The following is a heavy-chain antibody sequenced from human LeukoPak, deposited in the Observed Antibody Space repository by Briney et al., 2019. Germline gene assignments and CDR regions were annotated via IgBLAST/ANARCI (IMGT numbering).Heavy chain of an antibody. J-gene: IGHJ4*02. CDR1: GFTFSNAW. V-gene: IGHV3-15*01. Sequence: PGGSLRLSCAASGFTFSNAWMSWVRQAPGKGLEWVGRIKSKTDGGTTDYAAPVKGRFTISRDDSKNTLYLQMNSLKTEDTAVYYCARAHITIFGADYWGQGTLVTVSS. CDR2: IKSKTDGGTT. D-gene: IGHD3-3*01. CDR3: ARAHITIFGADY.